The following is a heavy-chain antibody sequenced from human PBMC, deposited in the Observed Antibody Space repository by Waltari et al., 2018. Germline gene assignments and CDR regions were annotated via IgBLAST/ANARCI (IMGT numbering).Heavy chain of an antibody. D-gene: IGHD3-22*01. CDR1: GFTFKTYW. CDR3: ARVAYDSWNFDL. V-gene: IGHV3-7*01. J-gene: IGHJ3*01. CDR2: INQGGSAI. Sequence: EVKLVESGGGLVQPGESLRLSCAASGFTFKTYWLTWVRQAPGKGLEWVANINQGGSAIFYVDSVKGRFTISRDDAKNSLYLQMNSLRAEDMAVYYCARVAYDSWNFDLWGLGTMVTVSS.